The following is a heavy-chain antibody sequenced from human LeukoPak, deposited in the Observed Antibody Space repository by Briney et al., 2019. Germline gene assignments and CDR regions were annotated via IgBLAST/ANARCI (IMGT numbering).Heavy chain of an antibody. Sequence: PGGSLRLSCAASGFTFRTVWMQWARLAPGKGLVWVSLMNGDGSSTTYADSVKGRFTISRDNARNTLYLQMNSLRPEDTAVYYCARGGVTAGFDFWGQGTLVTVSS. J-gene: IGHJ4*02. CDR3: ARGGVTAGFDF. CDR1: GFTFRTVW. CDR2: MNGDGSST. V-gene: IGHV3-74*01. D-gene: IGHD3-10*01.